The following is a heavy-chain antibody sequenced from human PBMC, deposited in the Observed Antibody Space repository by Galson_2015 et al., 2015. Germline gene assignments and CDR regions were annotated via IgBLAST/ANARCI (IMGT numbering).Heavy chain of an antibody. CDR1: GFTFSSYW. J-gene: IGHJ6*02. CDR2: INSDGSST. Sequence: SLRLSCAASGFTFSSYWMHWVRQAPGKGLVWVSRINSDGSSTSYADSVKGRFTISRDNAKNTLYLQMNSLRAEDTAVYYCARGDRNSEYSSSFLYGMDVWGQGTTVTVSS. D-gene: IGHD6-6*01. CDR3: ARGDRNSEYSSSFLYGMDV. V-gene: IGHV3-74*01.